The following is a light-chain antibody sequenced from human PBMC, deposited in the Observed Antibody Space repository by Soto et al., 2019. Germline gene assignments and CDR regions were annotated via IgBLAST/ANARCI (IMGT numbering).Light chain of an antibody. CDR3: QQYETSPYT. J-gene: IGKJ2*01. V-gene: IGKV3-20*01. Sequence: EIVLTQSPATLSLSPGERATLSCGASQSVISSYLAWYQQKPGQAPRLLIYGSSSRATGIPDRFSGSGSGTDFTLTINSLEPEDFAVYYCQQYETSPYTFGQGTKVEIK. CDR2: GSS. CDR1: QSVISSY.